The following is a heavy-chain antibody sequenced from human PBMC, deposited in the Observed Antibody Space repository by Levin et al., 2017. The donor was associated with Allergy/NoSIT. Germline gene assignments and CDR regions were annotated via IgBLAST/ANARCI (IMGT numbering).Heavy chain of an antibody. CDR1: GFPFSSYA. D-gene: IGHD6-19*01. CDR2: ISGSGGST. Sequence: LSLTCAASGFPFSSYAMSWVRQAPGKGLEWVSAISGSGGSTYYADSVKGRFTISRDNSKNTLYLQMNSLRAEDTAVYYCAKETGLTRIAVAGFDYWGQGTLVTVSS. J-gene: IGHJ4*02. CDR3: AKETGLTRIAVAGFDY. V-gene: IGHV3-23*01.